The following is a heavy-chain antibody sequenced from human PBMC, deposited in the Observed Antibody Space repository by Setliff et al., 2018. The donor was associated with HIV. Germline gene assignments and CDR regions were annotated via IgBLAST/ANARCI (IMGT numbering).Heavy chain of an antibody. CDR1: GYTFNGYY. J-gene: IGHJ1*01. Sequence: ASVKVSCKASGYTFNGYYIHWLRQAPGQGLEGMGWSNPKRGGANYAQKFQGRVTMTSDTSVTTVYMELSRLTSDDTAVYFCAKGEQNALQYFGSLLEGEYFQHWGQGTVVTVS. CDR3: AKGEQNALQYFGSLLEGEYFQH. CDR2: SNPKRGGA. D-gene: IGHD3-9*01. V-gene: IGHV1-2*02.